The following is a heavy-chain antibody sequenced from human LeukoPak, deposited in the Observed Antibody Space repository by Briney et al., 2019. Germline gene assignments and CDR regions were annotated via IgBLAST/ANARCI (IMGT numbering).Heavy chain of an antibody. CDR2: INHSGST. D-gene: IGHD2-8*01. CDR1: GGSFSGYY. Sequence: SETLSLTCAVYGGSFSGYYWSWIRQPPGKGLEWIGEINHSGSTNYNPSLKSRVTISVDTSKNQFSLKLSSMTAADTAVYYCARGGTNNYYYYYGMDVWGQGTTVTVSS. V-gene: IGHV4-34*01. CDR3: ARGGTNNYYYYYGMDV. J-gene: IGHJ6*02.